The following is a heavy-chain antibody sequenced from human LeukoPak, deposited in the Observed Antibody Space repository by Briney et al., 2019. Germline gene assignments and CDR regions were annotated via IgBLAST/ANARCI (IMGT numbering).Heavy chain of an antibody. V-gene: IGHV1-69-2*01. J-gene: IGHJ4*02. Sequence: ASVKVSCKASGYTFTKYFIHWVQQAPGKGLDWMGRVDPEDGEIVYAAMFQGRVAITADTSTDTAYMEMTSLTSEDTAVYYCATIVWSGYYRVDYWGQGTLVTVSS. CDR2: VDPEDGEI. CDR1: GYTFTKYF. D-gene: IGHD3-3*01. CDR3: ATIVWSGYYRVDY.